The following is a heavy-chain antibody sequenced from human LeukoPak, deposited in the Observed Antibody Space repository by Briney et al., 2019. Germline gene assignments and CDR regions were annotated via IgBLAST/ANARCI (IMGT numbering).Heavy chain of an antibody. J-gene: IGHJ4*02. V-gene: IGHV3-7*05. D-gene: IGHD6-19*01. Sequence: GGSLRLSCAASGFTFSSYWMTWVRQASGKGLEWVANIKQDGSENYYVDSVKGRFTVSRDNAKNSLYLQMSSLRAEDTAVYYCARLRSVAGYDYWGQGTLVTVSS. CDR2: IKQDGSEN. CDR3: ARLRSVAGYDY. CDR1: GFTFSSYW.